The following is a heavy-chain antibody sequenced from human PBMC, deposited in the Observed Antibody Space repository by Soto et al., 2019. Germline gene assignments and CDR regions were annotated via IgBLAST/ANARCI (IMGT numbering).Heavy chain of an antibody. V-gene: IGHV3-30-3*01. D-gene: IGHD1-26*01. Sequence: QVQLVESGGGVVQPGRSLRLSCAASGFTVSAYTMHWVRQAPGKGLEWVAVISSDGNHKYSTDSVKGRFTISRDTSTITLYLQMNTLRAEDTAVYYCARWEQPLVDYLGQGNQVTVSS. CDR1: GFTVSAYT. J-gene: IGHJ4*02. CDR3: ARWEQPLVDY. CDR2: ISSDGNHK.